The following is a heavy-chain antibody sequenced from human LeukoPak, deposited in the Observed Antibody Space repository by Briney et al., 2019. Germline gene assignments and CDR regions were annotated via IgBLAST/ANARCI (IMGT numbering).Heavy chain of an antibody. CDR1: GGTFSSYA. Sequence: SVKVSCKASGGTFSSYAISWVRQAPGQGLEWMGGIIPIFGTANYAQKFQGRVTITADESTSTAYMELSSLRSEDTAVYYCARDSSGWYRPRLYYFDYWGQGTLVTVSS. J-gene: IGHJ4*02. D-gene: IGHD6-19*01. V-gene: IGHV1-69*01. CDR2: IIPIFGTA. CDR3: ARDSSGWYRPRLYYFDY.